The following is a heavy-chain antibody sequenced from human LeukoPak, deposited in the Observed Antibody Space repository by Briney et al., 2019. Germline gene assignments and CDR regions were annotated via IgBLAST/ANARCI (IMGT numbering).Heavy chain of an antibody. Sequence: ASVKVSCKASGYTFTSYDINWVRQATGQGLEWMGWMNPNSGNTGYAQKFQGRVTIIRNTSISTAYMELSSLRSEDTAVYYCARTYSSRNYYYYYMDVWGKGTTVTVSS. CDR1: GYTFTSYD. CDR2: MNPNSGNT. CDR3: ARTYSSRNYYYYYMDV. J-gene: IGHJ6*03. V-gene: IGHV1-8*03. D-gene: IGHD6-13*01.